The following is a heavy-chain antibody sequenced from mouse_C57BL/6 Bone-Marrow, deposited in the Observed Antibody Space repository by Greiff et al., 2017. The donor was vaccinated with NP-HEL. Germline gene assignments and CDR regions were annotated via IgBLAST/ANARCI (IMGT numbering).Heavy chain of an antibody. CDR3: ARGDEYGPPFAY. CDR2: ISAGGSYT. D-gene: IGHD2-10*02. CDR1: GFTFSSYA. V-gene: IGHV5-4*01. Sequence: EVQLVESGGGLVKPGGSLKLSCAASGFTFSSYAMSWVRQTPEKRLEWVATISAGGSYTYYPDNVKGSFTLSEDNAKNNLYLQMSHLKSEDTAMYYCARGDEYGPPFAYWGQGTLVTVSA. J-gene: IGHJ3*01.